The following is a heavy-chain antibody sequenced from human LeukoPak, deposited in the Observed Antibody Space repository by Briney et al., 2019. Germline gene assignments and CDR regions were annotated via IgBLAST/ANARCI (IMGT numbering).Heavy chain of an antibody. J-gene: IGHJ6*03. CDR1: GYTFTGYY. CDR2: INPNSGGT. CDR3: ARDFPVLTGVYYYYYYMDV. Sequence: APVKVSCKASGYTFTGYYMHWVRQAPGQGLEWMGWINPNSGGTNYAQKFQGRVTMTRDTSISTAYMELSRLRSDDTAVYYCARDFPVLTGVYYYYYYMDVWGKGTTVTVSS. D-gene: IGHD7-27*01. V-gene: IGHV1-2*02.